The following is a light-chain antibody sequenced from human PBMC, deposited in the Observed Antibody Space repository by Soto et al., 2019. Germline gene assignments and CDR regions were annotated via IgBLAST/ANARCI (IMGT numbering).Light chain of an antibody. Sequence: IQMTQSPASVSASVGDRVTITCRASQGITSWLAWYQQKPGKAPKLLIYAASTLQGEVPSRFSGRGSGTDFTLTISSLQPEDFATYYCQQTNSFPYTFGQGTKLEIK. V-gene: IGKV1D-12*01. CDR2: AAS. J-gene: IGKJ2*01. CDR3: QQTNSFPYT. CDR1: QGITSW.